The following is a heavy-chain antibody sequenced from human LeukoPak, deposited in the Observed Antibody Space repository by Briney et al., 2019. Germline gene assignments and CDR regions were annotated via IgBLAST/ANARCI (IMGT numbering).Heavy chain of an antibody. V-gene: IGHV4-59*08. J-gene: IGHJ6*02. CDR3: ARLGYIAAAGGYSYHSLDV. CDR2: IYYSGGT. Sequence: SETLSLTCTVSGGSISSYSWSWIRQPPGKGLDYIGSIYYSGGTDYNPSLKSRVTISVDASKNQMSLRLSSVTAADTAAYYCARLGYIAAAGGYSYHSLDVWGQGTTVTVSS. D-gene: IGHD6-13*01. CDR1: GGSISSYS.